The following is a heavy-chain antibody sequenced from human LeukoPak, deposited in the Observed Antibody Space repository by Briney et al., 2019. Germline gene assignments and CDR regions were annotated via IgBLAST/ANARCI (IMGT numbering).Heavy chain of an antibody. D-gene: IGHD4-17*01. V-gene: IGHV4-59*08. Sequence: PSETLSLTCTVSGGSITSYYWAWLRQPPGKGLEWIGYLYYSGYSKYNPSLTSRVSMSVDTSKNQFSLKLTSVTAADTAVYYCARHNIASDGAQLFDFWGRGTLVTVSS. CDR1: GGSITSYY. J-gene: IGHJ4*02. CDR2: LYYSGYS. CDR3: ARHNIASDGAQLFDF.